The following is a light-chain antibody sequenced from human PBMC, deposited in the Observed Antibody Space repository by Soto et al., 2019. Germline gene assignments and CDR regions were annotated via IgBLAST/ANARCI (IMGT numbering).Light chain of an antibody. CDR1: SSDVGGYNY. CDR3: SSYVGSNNV. J-gene: IGLJ1*01. Sequence: QSVLTQPPSASGSPGQSVTISCTGTSSDVGGYNYVSWYQQHPGKAPKLMIYEVNKRPSGVPDRFSGSKSGNTASLTVSGLQAEDEADYYCSSYVGSNNVFGTGTKLTVL. CDR2: EVN. V-gene: IGLV2-8*01.